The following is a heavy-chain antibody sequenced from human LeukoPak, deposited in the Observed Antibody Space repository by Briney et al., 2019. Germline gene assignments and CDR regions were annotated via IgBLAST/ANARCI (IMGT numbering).Heavy chain of an antibody. J-gene: IGHJ4*02. D-gene: IGHD3-22*01. CDR1: GFTLSIFW. Sequence: GGSLRLSCAASGFTLSIFWMSWVRQAPGRGLEWVANIKQDGSAKYYVDSVKGRFTISRDNARNSLYLEMNTLRAEDKAIYYCATSYDSSGNNWGQGTLVTVSS. CDR2: IKQDGSAK. CDR3: ATSYDSSGNN. V-gene: IGHV3-7*01.